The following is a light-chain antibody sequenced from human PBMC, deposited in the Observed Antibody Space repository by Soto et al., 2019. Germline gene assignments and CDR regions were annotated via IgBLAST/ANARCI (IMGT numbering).Light chain of an antibody. Sequence: QTVVTQEPSISVSPGGTVTLTCGLNSGSVSTSDYPSWYQQTPGQAPRTLIYGTDTRSSGVPDRFSGSIVGNKAAPTITGAQAEDESDYYCVLYMTSGLRVFGGGTKVTVL. CDR3: VLYMTSGLRV. J-gene: IGLJ3*02. CDR2: GTD. CDR1: SGSVSTSDY. V-gene: IGLV8-61*01.